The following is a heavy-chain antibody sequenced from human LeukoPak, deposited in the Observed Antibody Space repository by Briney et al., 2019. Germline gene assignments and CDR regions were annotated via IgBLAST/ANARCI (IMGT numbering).Heavy chain of an antibody. V-gene: IGHV4-59*01. D-gene: IGHD3-10*01. J-gene: IGHJ3*02. CDR2: IYYSGST. CDR3: AFHTIGAFDI. Sequence: PSETLSLTCTVSGGSISSYYWSWIRQPPGKGLEWIGYIYYSGSTNYNPSLKSRVTISVDTSKNQFSLKLSSVTAADTAVYYCAFHTIGAFDIWGQGTMVTVSS. CDR1: GGSISSYY.